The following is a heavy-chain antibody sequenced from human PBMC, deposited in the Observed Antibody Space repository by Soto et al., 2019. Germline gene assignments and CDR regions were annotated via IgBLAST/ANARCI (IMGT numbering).Heavy chain of an antibody. D-gene: IGHD3-16*01. Sequence: GSLRLSCAASGFTVSSNYMSWVRQAPGKGLEWVSVIYSGGSTYYADSVKGRFTISRDNSKNTLYLQMNSLRAEDTAVYYCARDYLPFGGNGWFDPWGQGTLVTVSS. V-gene: IGHV3-66*01. J-gene: IGHJ5*02. CDR1: GFTVSSNY. CDR3: ARDYLPFGGNGWFDP. CDR2: IYSGGST.